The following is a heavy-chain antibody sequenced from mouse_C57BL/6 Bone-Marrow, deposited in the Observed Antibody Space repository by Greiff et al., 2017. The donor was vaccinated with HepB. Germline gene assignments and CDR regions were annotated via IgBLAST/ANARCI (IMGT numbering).Heavy chain of an antibody. J-gene: IGHJ2*01. CDR3: TDLLPY. CDR2: IDPENGDT. D-gene: IGHD1-1*01. V-gene: IGHV14-4*01. CDR1: GVDIQDTY. Sequence: VQLQQSGAELAKSGASVKLSCTGSGVDIQDTYIHWVKQRPEEGLEWIGWIDPENGDTEYASKFQGKATITADTSSNTAYLQLSSLTSEDTAVYYCTDLLPYWGQGTTLTVSS.